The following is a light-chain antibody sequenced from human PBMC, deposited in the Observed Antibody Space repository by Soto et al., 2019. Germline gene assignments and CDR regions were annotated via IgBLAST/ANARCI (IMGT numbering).Light chain of an antibody. V-gene: IGKV1D-16*01. CDR1: QGISSW. CDR3: QQYNSYPFT. CDR2: GAS. J-gene: IGKJ5*01. Sequence: DIHVSQYPSSLSASVGGRSTTPRLTSQGISSWLAWYQQKPEKAPKSLIYGASSLESGVPARFSGSGSGTDFTLTISSLQPEDFATYYCQQYNSYPFTFGQGTRLEI.